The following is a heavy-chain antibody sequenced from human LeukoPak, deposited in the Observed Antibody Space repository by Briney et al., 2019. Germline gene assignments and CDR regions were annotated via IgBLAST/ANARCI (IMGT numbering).Heavy chain of an antibody. V-gene: IGHV4-39*02. CDR3: AKGPDIDY. CDR2: IYFTGTT. CDR1: GDSISSTTYY. Sequence: SETLSLTCTVSGDSISSTTYYWAWIRQPPGKGLEWIGNIYFTGTTFYNPSLKSRVIMSIGTSKNHFSLDLSSVTAADTAVYYCAKGPDIDYWGQGTLVTVSS. J-gene: IGHJ4*02.